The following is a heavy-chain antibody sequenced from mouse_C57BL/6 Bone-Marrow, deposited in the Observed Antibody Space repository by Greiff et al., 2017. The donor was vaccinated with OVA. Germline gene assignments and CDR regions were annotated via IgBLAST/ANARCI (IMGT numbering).Heavy chain of an antibody. J-gene: IGHJ3*01. CDR1: GYTFPSYW. CDR2: IDPSDSET. D-gene: IGHD1-1*01. CDR3: ARWGPIYYYGSSYAY. V-gene: IGHV1-52*01. Sequence: QVHVKQPGAELVRPGSSVKLSCKASGYTFPSYWMHWVKQRPIQGLEWIGNIDPSDSETHYNQKFKDKATLTVDKSSSTAYMQLSSLTSEDSAVYYCARWGPIYYYGSSYAYWGQGTLVTVSA.